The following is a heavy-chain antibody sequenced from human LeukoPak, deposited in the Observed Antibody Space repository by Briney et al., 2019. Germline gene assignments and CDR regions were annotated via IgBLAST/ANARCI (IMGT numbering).Heavy chain of an antibody. D-gene: IGHD6-13*01. Sequence: PGESLKISCKGSGYSFTSYWIGWVRQMPGKGLEWMGLIYPGDSDIRYSPSFQGQVTISADKSISTAYLQWSTLKASDTAMYYCASASSSWYYVDYWGQGTLVTVSS. V-gene: IGHV5-51*01. CDR1: GYSFTSYW. CDR3: ASASSSWYYVDY. J-gene: IGHJ4*02. CDR2: IYPGDSDI.